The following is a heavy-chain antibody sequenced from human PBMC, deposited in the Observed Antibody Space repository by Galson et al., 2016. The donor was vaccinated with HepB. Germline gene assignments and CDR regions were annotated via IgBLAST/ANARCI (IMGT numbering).Heavy chain of an antibody. CDR3: TRHGGEDSGYDLFDD. CDR1: GFTFSGSA. J-gene: IGHJ4*02. CDR2: IRSEANSYAT. V-gene: IGHV3-73*01. Sequence: SLRLSCAASGFTFSGSAIHWVRQASGKGPEWVGRIRSEANSYATAYVASVEGRLTISRDDSKNTAYLQMNSLKIEDTAIYYCTRHGGEDSGYDLFDDWGQGTLVTVSS. D-gene: IGHD5-12*01.